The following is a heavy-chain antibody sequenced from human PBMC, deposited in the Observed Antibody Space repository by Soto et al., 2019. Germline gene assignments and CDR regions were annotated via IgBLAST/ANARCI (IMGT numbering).Heavy chain of an antibody. J-gene: IGHJ3*02. Sequence: ASVKVSCKASGYTFTNYYMHWVRQAPGQGLEWMGWINPNSGGTNYAQKFQGWVTMTRDTSISTAYMELSRLRSDDTAVYYCARDRGSYYRDAFDIWGQGTMVTVS. CDR3: ARDRGSYYRDAFDI. V-gene: IGHV1-2*04. CDR1: GYTFTNYY. D-gene: IGHD1-26*01. CDR2: INPNSGGT.